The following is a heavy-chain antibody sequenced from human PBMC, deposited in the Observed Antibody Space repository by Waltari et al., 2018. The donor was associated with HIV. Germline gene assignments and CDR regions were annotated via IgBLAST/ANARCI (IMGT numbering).Heavy chain of an antibody. CDR1: GGSIGRYY. CDR2: IHYSGSA. D-gene: IGHD2-8*01. CDR3: ATLMVYAPRSHYYGMDV. J-gene: IGHJ6*02. V-gene: IGHV4-59*01. Sequence: QVQLQESGPGLVRPSETLSLTCTVPGGSIGRYYWSWIRQPPGKELEWIGYIHYSGSANYNPSPKSRVTVSVDTSKHQFSLKLSSVTAADTAVYYCATLMVYAPRSHYYGMDVWGQGTTVIVSS.